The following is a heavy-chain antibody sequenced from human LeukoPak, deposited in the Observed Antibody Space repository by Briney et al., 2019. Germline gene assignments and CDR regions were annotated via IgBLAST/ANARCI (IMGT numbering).Heavy chain of an antibody. V-gene: IGHV1-2*02. CDR3: ARAHSSLRLYHFDY. CDR1: GYTFTDQW. CDR2: INPNSGGT. D-gene: IGHD6-13*01. J-gene: IGHJ4*02. Sequence: ASVKVSCKASGYTFTDQWIHWVRQAPGQGLEWVGWINPNSGGTNYAETFEGRIAMTTDTFINTAYMEMSRLTSDDTAVYYCARAHSSLRLYHFDYWGQGTLVTVSS.